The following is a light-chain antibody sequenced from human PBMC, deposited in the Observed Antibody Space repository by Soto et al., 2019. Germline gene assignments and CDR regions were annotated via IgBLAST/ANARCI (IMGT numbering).Light chain of an antibody. J-gene: IGKJ1*01. V-gene: IGKV3-11*01. Sequence: EIVLTHSPATLSLSPGEGATLSCRASQSVAIYLDWYQQKHGQAPRLLIYDASNRATGIPARFSGSGSGTGLTLTISSLEPEDFAVYYCQQRSNWQLTLGQGPKVHIK. CDR2: DAS. CDR1: QSVAIY. CDR3: QQRSNWQLT.